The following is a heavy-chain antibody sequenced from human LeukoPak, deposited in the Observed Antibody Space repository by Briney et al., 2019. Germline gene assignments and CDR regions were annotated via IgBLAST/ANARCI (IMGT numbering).Heavy chain of an antibody. Sequence: GGSLRLSCAASGFTFSSYAMSWVRQAPGKGLEWVSAISGSGGSTYYADSVKGRFTISRDNSKNTLYLQMNSLRAEDTAVYYCAKDVWYDSSGYYYPFDYWGQGTLVTVSS. D-gene: IGHD3-22*01. CDR2: ISGSGGST. V-gene: IGHV3-23*01. CDR1: GFTFSSYA. J-gene: IGHJ4*02. CDR3: AKDVWYDSSGYYYPFDY.